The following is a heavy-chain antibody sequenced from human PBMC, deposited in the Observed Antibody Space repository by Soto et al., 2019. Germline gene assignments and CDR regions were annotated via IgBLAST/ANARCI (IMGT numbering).Heavy chain of an antibody. CDR3: AKDKNYGSGSYSPKDY. Sequence: GGSLRLSCAASGFTFSSYAMSWVRQAPGKGLEWVSAISGSGGSTYYADSVKGRFTISRDNSKNTLYLQMNSLRAEDTAVYYCAKDKNYGSGSYSPKDYWGQGTLVTVSS. V-gene: IGHV3-23*01. CDR2: ISGSGGST. D-gene: IGHD3-10*01. CDR1: GFTFSSYA. J-gene: IGHJ4*02.